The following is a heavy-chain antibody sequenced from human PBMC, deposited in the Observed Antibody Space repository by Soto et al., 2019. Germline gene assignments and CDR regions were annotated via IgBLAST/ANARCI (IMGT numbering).Heavy chain of an antibody. Sequence: SQTLSLTCAISGDSVSSNSAAWNWIRQSPSRGLEWLGRTYYRSKWYNDYAVSVKSRITINPDTSKNQYSLQLNSVTPEDTAVYYCARDRRWYSSSPTAEFVYYYYMDVWGKGTTVTVSS. CDR3: ARDRRWYSSSPTAEFVYYYYMDV. V-gene: IGHV6-1*01. J-gene: IGHJ6*03. CDR1: GDSVSSNSAA. CDR2: TYYRSKWYN. D-gene: IGHD6-6*01.